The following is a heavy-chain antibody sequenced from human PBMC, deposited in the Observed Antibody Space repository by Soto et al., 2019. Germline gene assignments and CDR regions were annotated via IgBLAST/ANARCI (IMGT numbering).Heavy chain of an antibody. J-gene: IGHJ1*01. V-gene: IGHV4-30-4*01. Sequence: SETLSLTCTVSGGSIGSGDYYWSWIRQPPGKGLEWIGYSHHSGSTYYNPSLKSRATMSVDTSKNQFSLKLSSVTAADTAVYNCAREYNRTGYSRSDHWGQGTLVTVSS. CDR2: SHHSGST. CDR1: GGSIGSGDYY. CDR3: AREYNRTGYSRSDH. D-gene: IGHD3-22*01.